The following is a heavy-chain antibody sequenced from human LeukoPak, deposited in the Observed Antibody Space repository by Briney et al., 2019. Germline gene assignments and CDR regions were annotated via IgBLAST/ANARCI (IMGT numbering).Heavy chain of an antibody. CDR1: GGSISSYY. J-gene: IGHJ4*02. Sequence: SETLSLTCTVSGGSISSYYWKWIRQPPGEGVGWIAYISDIGSINYNPSLKSRVTISLDTSKNQFSLKLSSVTAADTAVYYCAGHHPRNTVDFWGQGTLVTVSS. CDR3: AGHHPRNTVDF. D-gene: IGHD2-8*02. CDR2: ISDIGSI. V-gene: IGHV4-59*08.